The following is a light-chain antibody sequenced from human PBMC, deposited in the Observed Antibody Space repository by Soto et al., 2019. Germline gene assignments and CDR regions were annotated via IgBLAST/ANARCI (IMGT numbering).Light chain of an antibody. CDR3: SAYIAGITSHV. CDR1: SSDVGSHKS. V-gene: IGLV2-18*02. CDR2: EFN. Sequence: QSALTQPPSVSGSPGQSVTISCSGSSSDVGSHKSVSWYKQAPGTSPKLIIFEFNNRPSGVPDRFSESKSGNTASLTISGLQPEDEADYYCSAYIAGITSHVFGTGTKVTVL. J-gene: IGLJ1*01.